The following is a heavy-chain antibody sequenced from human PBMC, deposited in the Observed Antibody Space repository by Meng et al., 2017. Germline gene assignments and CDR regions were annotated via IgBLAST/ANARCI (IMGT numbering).Heavy chain of an antibody. J-gene: IGHJ4*02. CDR3: ARDWMY. CDR2: IYSGGTT. Sequence: GPRGLWWAPSGFLVGLHHMSCGREAGGKGRKWVSWIYSGGTTYYASCVKVRITVPREDSKDTVYLERRRLSCEETGEYYCARDWMYWGQGTLVTVSS. CDR1: GFLVGLHH. V-gene: IGHV3-53*01. D-gene: IGHD1-1*01.